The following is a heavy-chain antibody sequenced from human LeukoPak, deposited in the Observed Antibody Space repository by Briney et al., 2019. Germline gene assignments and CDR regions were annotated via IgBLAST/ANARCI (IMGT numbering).Heavy chain of an antibody. V-gene: IGHV4-34*01. J-gene: IGHJ6*02. Sequence: SETVCLTCAVYVGTFSGYYCSWIRQPPWKGREWIGGINHSGSTNYNPSLKSRVTISVDTSKNQFSLKLSSVTAADTAVYYCARQSLFYYYGMDVWGQGTTVTVSS. CDR3: ARQSLFYYYGMDV. CDR2: INHSGST. CDR1: VGTFSGYY.